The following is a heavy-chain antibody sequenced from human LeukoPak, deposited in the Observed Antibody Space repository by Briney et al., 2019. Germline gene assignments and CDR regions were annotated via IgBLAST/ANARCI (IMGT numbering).Heavy chain of an antibody. D-gene: IGHD6-13*01. CDR3: AREPPGQQLVRGAFDI. CDR1: GGSFSGYY. CDR2: IYYSGST. V-gene: IGHV4-59*01. J-gene: IGHJ3*02. Sequence: SETLSLTCAVYGGSFSGYYWSWIRQPPGKGLEWIGNIYYSGSTNYNPSLKSRVTISVDTSKNQFSLKLSSVTAADTAVYYCAREPPGQQLVRGAFDIWGQGTMVTVSS.